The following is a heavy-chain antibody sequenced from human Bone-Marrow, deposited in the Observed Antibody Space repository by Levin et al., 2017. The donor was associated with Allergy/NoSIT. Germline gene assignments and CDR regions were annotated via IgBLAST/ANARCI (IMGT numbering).Heavy chain of an antibody. CDR3: ATHSSGGGSYYYCDRLVRCGELGTEGSAETVTVRFTISRDNAKNSLSLQRNSLRDEDTALYHCARHSSGWGSYYYFDL. J-gene: IGHJ2*01. Sequence: GESLKISCVASRFTFDDYDMSWVRQAPGKGLEWVSAINWDGGSTGYADSVKGRFTISRDNAKNSLYLQMNSLRAEDTALYHCATHSSGGGSYYYCDRLVRCGELGTEGSAETVTVRFTISRDNAKNSLSLQRNSLRDEDTALYHCARHSSGWGSYYYFDLWGRGTLVTVSS. D-gene: IGHD3-22*01. CDR2: INWDGGST. V-gene: IGHV3-20*01. CDR1: RFTFDDYD.